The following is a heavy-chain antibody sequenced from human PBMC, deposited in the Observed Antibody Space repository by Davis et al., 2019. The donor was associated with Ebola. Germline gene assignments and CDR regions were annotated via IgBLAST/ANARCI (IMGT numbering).Heavy chain of an antibody. CDR2: IYSSGDT. D-gene: IGHD3-3*01. Sequence: GSLRLSCAVYGGSFSGYYWGWIRQPPGKGLEWIGTIYSSGDTYYSPSLRSRVTISVDTSKNQFSLKLSSVTAADTAVYYCARVDDFWSGYFDYWGQGTLVTVSS. CDR1: GGSFSGYY. V-gene: IGHV4-34*01. CDR3: ARVDDFWSGYFDY. J-gene: IGHJ4*02.